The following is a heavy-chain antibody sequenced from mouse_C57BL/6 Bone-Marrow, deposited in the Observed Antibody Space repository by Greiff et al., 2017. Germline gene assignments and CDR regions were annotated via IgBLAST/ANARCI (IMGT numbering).Heavy chain of an antibody. CDR3: ARRNYGSLYFDY. J-gene: IGHJ2*01. V-gene: IGHV1-64*01. Sequence: QVQLQQPGAELVKPGASVKLSCKASGYTFTSYWMHWVKQRPGQGLEWIGMIHPNSGSTNYNEKFKSKATLTVDKSSSTAYMQLSSLTSEDSAVYDCARRNYGSLYFDYWGQGTTLTVSS. CDR1: GYTFTSYW. CDR2: IHPNSGST. D-gene: IGHD1-1*01.